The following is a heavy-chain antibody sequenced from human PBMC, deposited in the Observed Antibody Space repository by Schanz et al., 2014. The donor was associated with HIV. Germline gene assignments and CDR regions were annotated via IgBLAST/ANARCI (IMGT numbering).Heavy chain of an antibody. J-gene: IGHJ4*02. CDR2: ISWSSGNI. Sequence: VQLVESGGGVVQPGRSLRISCATSGFTFDDYAVHWVRQAPGKGLEWVSGISWSSGNIGYADSVKGRFTISRDNAKNSLYLQMSSLRREDTAFYYCAKGVSVAGSSYYFDYWGQGALVTVSS. V-gene: IGHV3-9*01. CDR3: AKGVSVAGSSYYFDY. D-gene: IGHD6-19*01. CDR1: GFTFDDYA.